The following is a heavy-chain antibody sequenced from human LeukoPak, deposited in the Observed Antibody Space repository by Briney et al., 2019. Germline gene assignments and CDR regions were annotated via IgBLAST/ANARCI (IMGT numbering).Heavy chain of an antibody. V-gene: IGHV1-2*02. CDR1: GYTFTGYY. Sequence: GASVKVSCKASGYTFTGYYMHWVRQAPGQGLEWMGWINPNSGGTNYAQKFQGRVTMTRDTSISTAYMELRSLRSDDTAVYYCARDEVDWDGRDYCYAMDVWGQGTTVTVSS. CDR3: ARDEVDWDGRDYCYAMDV. D-gene: IGHD1-26*01. J-gene: IGHJ6*02. CDR2: INPNSGGT.